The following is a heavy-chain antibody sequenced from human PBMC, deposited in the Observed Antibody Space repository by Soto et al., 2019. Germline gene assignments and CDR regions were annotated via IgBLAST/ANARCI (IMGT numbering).Heavy chain of an antibody. Sequence: SETLSLTCAVSGGSITSGAYSWSWIRQPPGKVLEWLGYISQSGATYYNPSLERRVTISMDTSKNAFSLNLSSVTAADTAVYYCARSREFDYWSQGTLVTVSS. CDR1: GGSITSGAYS. J-gene: IGHJ4*02. V-gene: IGHV4-30-2*01. CDR2: ISQSGAT. CDR3: ARSREFDY.